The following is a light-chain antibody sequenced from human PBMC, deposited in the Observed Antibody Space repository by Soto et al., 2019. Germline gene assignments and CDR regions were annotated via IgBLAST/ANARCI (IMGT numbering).Light chain of an antibody. Sequence: QSALTQPASVSGSPGQSITISCTGTSSDVGGYNYVSWYQQHPGKAPKLMIYDVSNRPSGVSNRLSGSKSRNTASLTISVLHADDEADYYYNSYPCINTLLYVFATGTKLTVL. J-gene: IGLJ1*01. CDR3: NSYPCINTLLYV. V-gene: IGLV2-14*01. CDR2: DVS. CDR1: SSDVGGYNY.